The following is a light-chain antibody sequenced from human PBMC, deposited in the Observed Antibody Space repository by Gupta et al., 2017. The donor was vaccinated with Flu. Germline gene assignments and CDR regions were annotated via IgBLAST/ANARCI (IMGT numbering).Light chain of an antibody. CDR1: NSNVGSNF. V-gene: IGLV1-47*01. CDR3: GVWDDTLGQV. J-gene: IGLJ3*02. CDR2: RND. Sequence: QSVLTQPPSASGTPGQRVSISCSGSNSNVGSNFVYWYQQVAGTSPKVRILRNDRRASGVPDRFSASKSGASASLTITDLRPEDEAEYFCGVWDDTLGQVFGGGTKLT.